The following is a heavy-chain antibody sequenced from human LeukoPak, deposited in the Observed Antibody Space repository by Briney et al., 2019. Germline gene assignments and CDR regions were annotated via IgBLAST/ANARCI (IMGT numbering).Heavy chain of an antibody. Sequence: PGGSLRLSCAASGFTFSSYGMHWVRQAPGKGLEGVAVIWYDGSNKYYADSVKGRFTISRDNSKNTLYLQMNSLRAEDTAVYYCARARGAAGNYYYFDYWGQGTLVTVSS. CDR1: GFTFSSYG. D-gene: IGHD6-13*01. J-gene: IGHJ4*02. CDR2: IWYDGSNK. CDR3: ARARGAAGNYYYFDY. V-gene: IGHV3-33*01.